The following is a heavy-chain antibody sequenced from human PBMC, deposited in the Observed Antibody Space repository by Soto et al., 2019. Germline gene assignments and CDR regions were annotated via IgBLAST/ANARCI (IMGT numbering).Heavy chain of an antibody. CDR1: GGSISTSGYS. J-gene: IGHJ5*02. CDR3: ARHRYCSGGSCYHLDNWFDP. Sequence: SETLSLTCTVSGGSISTSGYSWGWIRQPPGKGLEWIGSIHYSGGTYYNPSLKSRVTMSVDTSKNQFSRKLGSVTAADTAVYYCARHRYCSGGSCYHLDNWFDPWGQGSLVTISS. CDR2: IHYSGGT. D-gene: IGHD2-15*01. V-gene: IGHV4-39*01.